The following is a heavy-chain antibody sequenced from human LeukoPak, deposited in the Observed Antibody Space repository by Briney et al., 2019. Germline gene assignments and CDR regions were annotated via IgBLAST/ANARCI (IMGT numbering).Heavy chain of an antibody. V-gene: IGHV3-7*01. D-gene: IGHD6-19*01. CDR3: ARVGGGGWLDYYYYGMDV. Sequence: GGSLRLSCAASGFTFSSYGINWVRQAPGKGLEWVANIKQDGSEKYYVDSVKGRFTISRDNAKNSLYLQMNSLRAEDTAVYYCARVGGGGWLDYYYYGMDVWGQGTTVTVSS. CDR2: IKQDGSEK. CDR1: GFTFSSYG. J-gene: IGHJ6*02.